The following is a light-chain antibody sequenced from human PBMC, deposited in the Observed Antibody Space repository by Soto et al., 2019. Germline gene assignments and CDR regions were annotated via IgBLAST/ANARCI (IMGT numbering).Light chain of an antibody. CDR3: TSYTRSRTRV. J-gene: IGLJ3*02. CDR2: EVS. V-gene: IGLV2-14*01. CDR1: SSDVGGYNY. Sequence: QSALTQPASVSGSPGQSITISCTGTSSDVGGYNYVYWYQQHPGKAPKLMIYEVSNRPSGVSNRFSGSKSGNTASLTISGLQAEDEADYYCTSYTRSRTRVFGGGTKLTVL.